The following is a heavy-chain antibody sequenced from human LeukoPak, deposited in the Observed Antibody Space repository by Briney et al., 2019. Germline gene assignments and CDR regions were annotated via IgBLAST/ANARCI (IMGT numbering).Heavy chain of an antibody. CDR3: AGHSTDYDILTYHFDY. D-gene: IGHD3-9*01. CDR2: ISAYNGNT. CDR1: GYTFTSYG. J-gene: IGHJ4*02. Sequence: ASVKVSCKASGYTFTSYGISWVRQAPGQGLEWMGWISAYNGNTNYAQKLQGRVTMTTDTSTSTAYMELRSLRSDDTAVYYCAGHSTDYDILTYHFDYWGQGTLVTVSS. V-gene: IGHV1-18*04.